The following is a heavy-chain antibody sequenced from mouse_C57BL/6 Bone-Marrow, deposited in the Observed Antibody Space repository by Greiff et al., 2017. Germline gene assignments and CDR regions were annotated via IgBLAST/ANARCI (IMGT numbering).Heavy chain of an antibody. CDR1: GYTFTEYT. J-gene: IGHJ1*03. V-gene: IGHV1-62-2*01. CDR3: ARHEEDYYGSTPYFDV. CDR2: FYPGSGSI. Sequence: VKLMESGAELVKPGASVKLSCKASGYTFTEYTIHWVKQRSGQGLEWIGWFYPGSGSIKYNEKFKDKATLTADKSSSTVYMELSRLTSEDSAVYFCARHEEDYYGSTPYFDVWGTGTTVTVSS. D-gene: IGHD1-1*01.